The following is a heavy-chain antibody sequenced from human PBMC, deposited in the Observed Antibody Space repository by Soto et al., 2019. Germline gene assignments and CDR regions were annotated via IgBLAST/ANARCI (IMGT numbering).Heavy chain of an antibody. CDR1: GGSISSYY. V-gene: IGHV4-59*08. Sequence: TLSLTCTVSGGSISSYYWSWIRQPRGRGLEWIGCIHYSGSTNYNPSLKSRVTISIDTSKNQFSLKLNSVTAADTAVYYCARQYPATYSLALFDYWGQGNQVTVSS. J-gene: IGHJ4*02. CDR3: ARQYPATYSLALFDY. D-gene: IGHD2-15*01. CDR2: IHYSGST.